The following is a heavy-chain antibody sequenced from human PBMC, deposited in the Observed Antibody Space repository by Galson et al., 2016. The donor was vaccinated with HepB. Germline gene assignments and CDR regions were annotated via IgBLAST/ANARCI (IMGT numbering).Heavy chain of an antibody. V-gene: IGHV3-21*01. CDR1: GFSFSRYS. CDR2: IGSSGTYI. CDR3: ARDKGAPGLYY. Sequence: SLRLSCAASGFSFSRYSITWVRQAPGKGLEWVSSIGSSGTYIDYADSVKGRFTISRDNAKNSLYLRMNSLRAEDTAVYYCARDKGAPGLYYWGQGTLVTVSS. J-gene: IGHJ4*02. D-gene: IGHD1-26*01.